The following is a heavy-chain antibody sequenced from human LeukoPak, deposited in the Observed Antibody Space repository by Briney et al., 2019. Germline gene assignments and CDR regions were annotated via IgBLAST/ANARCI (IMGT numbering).Heavy chain of an antibody. Sequence: GGSLRLSCAASGFTFSSYSMNWVRQAPGKGLEWVSSISSSSSYIYYADSVKGRFTISRDNAKNSLYLQMNSLRAEDTAVYYCARRHSSGYYRGNWFDPWGQGTLVTVSS. CDR2: ISSSSSYI. J-gene: IGHJ5*02. CDR3: ARRHSSGYYRGNWFDP. CDR1: GFTFSSYS. V-gene: IGHV3-21*01. D-gene: IGHD3-22*01.